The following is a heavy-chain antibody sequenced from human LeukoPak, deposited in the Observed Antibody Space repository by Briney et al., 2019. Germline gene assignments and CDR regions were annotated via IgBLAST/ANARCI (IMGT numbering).Heavy chain of an antibody. CDR1: GFTFSNYW. Sequence: GGSLRLSCAGSGFTFSNYWMIWVRQAPGKGLEWVANIKEDGSQKYYVDSVKGRFTISRDNAKNSLYLQMNSLRAEDTAVYYCARDTGYFKFDYRGQGTLVTVSS. CDR3: ARDTGYFKFDY. D-gene: IGHD3-9*01. CDR2: IKEDGSQK. J-gene: IGHJ4*02. V-gene: IGHV3-7*01.